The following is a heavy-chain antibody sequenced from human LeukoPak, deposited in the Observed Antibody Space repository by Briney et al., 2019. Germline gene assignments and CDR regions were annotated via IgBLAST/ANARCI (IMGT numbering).Heavy chain of an antibody. D-gene: IGHD1-26*01. J-gene: IGHJ3*02. V-gene: IGHV3-23*05. CDR1: GFTFSSYA. CDR3: AKELPVPLYDAFDI. CDR2: IYGSDSST. Sequence: GGSLRLSCAASGFTFSSYAMSWVRQTPGTGLEWVSSIYGSDSSTYYSDSVKGRFTISRDNSKSTLYLRMNSLRAEDTAVYYCAKELPVPLYDAFDIWGQGTMVTVSS.